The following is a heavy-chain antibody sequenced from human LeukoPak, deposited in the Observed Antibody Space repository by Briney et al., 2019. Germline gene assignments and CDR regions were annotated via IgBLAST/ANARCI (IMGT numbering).Heavy chain of an antibody. CDR3: AVGDITMVRGVISNYYGMDV. CDR2: INPNSGGT. V-gene: IGHV1-2*02. Sequence: ASVKVSCKASGYTVTGYYMHWVRQAPGQGLEWMGWINPNSGGTNYAQKFQGRVTMTRDTSISTAYMELSRLRSDDTAVYYCAVGDITMVRGVISNYYGMDVWGQGTTVTVSS. CDR1: GYTVTGYY. D-gene: IGHD3-10*01. J-gene: IGHJ6*02.